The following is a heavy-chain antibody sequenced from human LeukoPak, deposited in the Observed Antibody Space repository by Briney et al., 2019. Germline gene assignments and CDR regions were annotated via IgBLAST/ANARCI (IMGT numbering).Heavy chain of an antibody. CDR2: IRSKANSYAT. V-gene: IGHV3-73*01. CDR1: GFTFSGSA. Sequence: GGSLRLSCAASGFTFSGSAMHWVRQASGKGLEWVGRIRSKANSYATAYAASVKDRFTISRDDSKNTAYLQMNSLKTEDTAVYYCTRHTVVTGPFDYWGQGTLVTVSS. D-gene: IGHD2-21*02. J-gene: IGHJ4*02. CDR3: TRHTVVTGPFDY.